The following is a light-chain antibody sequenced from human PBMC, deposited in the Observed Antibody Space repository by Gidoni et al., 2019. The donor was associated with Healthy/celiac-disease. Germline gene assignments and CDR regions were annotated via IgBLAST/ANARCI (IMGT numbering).Light chain of an antibody. V-gene: IGLV1-40*01. CDR3: QSYDRSLSVV. J-gene: IGLJ2*01. CDR2: GNS. CDR1: SPNIGAGYD. Sequence: QSVLTQPPSVSGAPGQRVTISCTGSSPNIGAGYDVHWYQQLPGTAPKLLIYGNSNRPSGVPDRFSGSKSGTSASLAITGLQAEDEADYYCQSYDRSLSVVFGGGTKLTVL.